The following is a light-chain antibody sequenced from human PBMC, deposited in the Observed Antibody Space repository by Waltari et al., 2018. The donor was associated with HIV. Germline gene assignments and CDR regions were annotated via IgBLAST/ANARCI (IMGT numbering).Light chain of an antibody. CDR1: QTINTN. Sequence: DIQMTQSPPSLSASVGDRINITCRASQTINTNLIWYQQKSGKAPKVLIYGTSTLRSEVPSRFSGSGSGTEFTLTITSLQSDDSATYYCQQSDKTPPTFGGGTTVEIK. CDR2: GTS. J-gene: IGKJ4*01. CDR3: QQSDKTPPT. V-gene: IGKV1-39*01.